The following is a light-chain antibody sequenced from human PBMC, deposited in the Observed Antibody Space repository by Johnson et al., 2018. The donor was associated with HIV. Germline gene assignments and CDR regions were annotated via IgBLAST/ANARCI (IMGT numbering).Light chain of an antibody. V-gene: IGLV1-51*02. Sequence: QSVLTQPPSVSAAPGQKVTISCSGSSSNIGNNYVSWYQQLPGTAPKLLIYENNKRPSGIPDRFSGSKSGTSATLGITGLQTGDEADYYCGTWDSSLSASYGFGTGTSVTVL. CDR1: SSNIGNNY. J-gene: IGLJ1*01. CDR2: ENN. CDR3: GTWDSSLSASYG.